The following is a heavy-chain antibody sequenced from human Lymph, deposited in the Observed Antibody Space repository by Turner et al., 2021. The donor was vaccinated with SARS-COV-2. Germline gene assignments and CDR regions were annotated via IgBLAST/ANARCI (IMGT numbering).Heavy chain of an antibody. J-gene: IGHJ6*02. CDR1: GFTFGSFV. V-gene: IGHV3-30-3*01. CDR3: ATDPGAGGELLGGGYYYYGMDV. D-gene: IGHD1-26*01. CDR2: ISYDGSNK. Sequence: QVQLVESGGGVVQPGRSLRLPRAASGFTFGSFVMHWVRQAPGKGLGWVAVISYDGSNKYYADSVKGRFTISRDNSKNTLYLQMNSLRAEDTAVYYCATDPGAGGELLGGGYYYYGMDVWGQGTTVTVSS.